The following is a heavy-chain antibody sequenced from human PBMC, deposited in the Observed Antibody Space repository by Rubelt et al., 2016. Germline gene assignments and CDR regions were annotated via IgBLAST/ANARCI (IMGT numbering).Heavy chain of an antibody. V-gene: IGHV3-30*09. Sequence: AISRDNSKNTLYLQMNSLRAEDTAVYYCARDGRGWLQLGEFDYWGQGTLVTVSS. D-gene: IGHD5-24*01. CDR3: ARDGRGWLQLGEFDY. J-gene: IGHJ4*02.